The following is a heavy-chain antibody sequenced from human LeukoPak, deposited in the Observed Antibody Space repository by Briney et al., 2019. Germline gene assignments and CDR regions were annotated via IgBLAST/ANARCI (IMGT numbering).Heavy chain of an antibody. CDR3: ARDGGYSGYDLDY. V-gene: IGHV4-4*02. J-gene: IGHJ4*02. Sequence: SGTLSLTCAVSGGSISSSNWWSWVRQPPGKGLEWIGEIYHSGSTNYNPSLKSRVTISVDKSKNQFSLKLSSVTAADTAVYYCARDGGYSGYDLDYWGQGTLVTVSS. D-gene: IGHD5-12*01. CDR2: IYHSGST. CDR1: GGSISSSNW.